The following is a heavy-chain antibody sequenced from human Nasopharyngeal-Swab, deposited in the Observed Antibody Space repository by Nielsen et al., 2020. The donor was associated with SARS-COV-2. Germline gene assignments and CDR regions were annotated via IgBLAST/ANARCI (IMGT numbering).Heavy chain of an antibody. CDR1: GFPFADYA. CDR3: AKSLYTSTWSYYFDI. CDR2: ITWNSCNI. D-gene: IGHD6-13*01. J-gene: IGHJ4*02. Sequence: GGSLRLSCVASGFPFADYAMSWVRLVPGKGLQWVAGITWNSCNIGYADSVKGRFTVSRDNADNSLFLQMDSLRPEDTAFYYCAKSLYTSTWSYYFDIWGQGTMVTVSS. V-gene: IGHV3-9*01.